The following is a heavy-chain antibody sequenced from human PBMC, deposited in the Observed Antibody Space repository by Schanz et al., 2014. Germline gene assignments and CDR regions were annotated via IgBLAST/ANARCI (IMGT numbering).Heavy chain of an antibody. J-gene: IGHJ4*02. CDR3: AKSKTQVPLFDY. Sequence: DVQLLESGGGLVQPGESLRLSCAASGFTFTTYAMTWVRQAPGKGLEWVSAISGSGGSTYYADSVKGRFIISRDNSKNNSKNTLYVQMNSLRAEDTAVYYCAKSKTQVPLFDYWGQGTLVAVSS. V-gene: IGHV3-23*01. CDR1: GFTFTTYA. CDR2: ISGSGGST.